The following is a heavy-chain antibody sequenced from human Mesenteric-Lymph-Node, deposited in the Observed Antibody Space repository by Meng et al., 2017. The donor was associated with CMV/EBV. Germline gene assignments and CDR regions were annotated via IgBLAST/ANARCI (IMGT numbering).Heavy chain of an antibody. CDR1: GYTFTAFY. V-gene: IGHV1-2*06. Sequence: VSCKASGYTFTAFYMHWVRQAPGQGLEWMGRINANSGGTDYAQKFKGRVAMTRDTSSSTAYMELSSLRSDDTALYYCARDNGYTFAFWGQGALVTVSS. J-gene: IGHJ4*02. D-gene: IGHD5-24*01. CDR3: ARDNGYTFAF. CDR2: INANSGGT.